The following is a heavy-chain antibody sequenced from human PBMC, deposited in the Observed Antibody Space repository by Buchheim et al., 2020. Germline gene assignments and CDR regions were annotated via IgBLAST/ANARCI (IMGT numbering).Heavy chain of an antibody. Sequence: QVQLVESGGGVVQPGRSLRLSCAASGFTFSSYGMHWVRQAPGKGLEWVAVIGYDGSNKYYADSVKGRFTISRDNSKNTLYLQMNSLRAEDTAVYYCARDRGRDGYNWDYFDYWGQGTL. CDR3: ARDRGRDGYNWDYFDY. J-gene: IGHJ4*02. D-gene: IGHD5-24*01. V-gene: IGHV3-33*01. CDR1: GFTFSSYG. CDR2: IGYDGSNK.